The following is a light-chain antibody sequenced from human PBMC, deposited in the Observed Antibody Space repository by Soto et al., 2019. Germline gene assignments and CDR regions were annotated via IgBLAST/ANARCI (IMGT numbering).Light chain of an antibody. J-gene: IGKJ1*01. CDR3: QQYNNWWT. CDR2: ETS. Sequence: EIVMTQSLATVSVSPGERVTISCRASQSISSNLAWYQQNTGQAPRLLIYETSTRATGIPGRFSGSGSGTEFTLTISSLQSEDFAVYYCQQYNNWWTFGRGTKVDIK. V-gene: IGKV3-15*01. CDR1: QSISSN.